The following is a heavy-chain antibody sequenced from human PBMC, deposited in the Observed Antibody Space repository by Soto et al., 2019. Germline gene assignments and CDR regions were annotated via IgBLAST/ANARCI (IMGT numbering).Heavy chain of an antibody. D-gene: IGHD1-1*01. J-gene: IGHJ4*02. CDR1: GDSISSGGFS. CDR2: IYYTGNT. CDR3: ASGHDAYKVRY. Sequence: PSETLSLTCAVSGDSISSGGFSWSWIRQLPGKGLEWIGYIYYTGNTYYNPSLKSRPTISIDTSENQFSLKLTSVTAADTAVYFCASGHDAYKVRYWGQGTLVTVSS. V-gene: IGHV4-31*11.